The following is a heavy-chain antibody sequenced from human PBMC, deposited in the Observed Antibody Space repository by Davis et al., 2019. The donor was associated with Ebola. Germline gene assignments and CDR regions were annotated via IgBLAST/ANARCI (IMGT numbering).Heavy chain of an antibody. CDR1: GGSISTYY. D-gene: IGHD2-15*01. J-gene: IGHJ4*02. V-gene: IGHV4-4*07. CDR2: ISTSGNI. CDR3: ARTPPGGGSLFDC. Sequence: PSETLSLTCTVSGGSISTYYWSWIRQPAGKGLEWIGSISTSGNINYNPSLKSRVAMSVDTSKNQFSLKVISLTAADTAMYYCARTPPGGGSLFDCWGQGTLVTVSS.